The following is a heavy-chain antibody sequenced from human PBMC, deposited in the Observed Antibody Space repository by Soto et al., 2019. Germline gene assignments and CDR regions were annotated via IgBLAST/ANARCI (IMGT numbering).Heavy chain of an antibody. Sequence: SETLSLTCAVSGGSISSGGYSWSWIRQPPGKGLEWIGYIYHSGSTYYNPSLKSRVTISVDRSKNQFSLKLSSVTAADTAVYYCARGSRYFDWLLRGRWFDPWGQGTLVTVSS. CDR3: ARGSRYFDWLLRGRWFDP. V-gene: IGHV4-30-2*01. J-gene: IGHJ5*02. CDR1: GGSISSGGYS. D-gene: IGHD3-9*01. CDR2: IYHSGST.